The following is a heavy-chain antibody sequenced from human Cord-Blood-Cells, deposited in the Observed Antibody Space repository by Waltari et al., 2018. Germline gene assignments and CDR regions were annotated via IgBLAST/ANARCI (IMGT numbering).Heavy chain of an antibody. Sequence: QVQLQQWGAGLLKPSETLSLTCAVYGGSFSGYYWSWIRQPPGKGLEWIGEINHSGSTNTNPSLKSRVTISVDTSKNQFSLKLSSVTAADTAVYYCARGDDNFLTGFWYWGQGTLVTVSS. CDR1: GGSFSGYY. CDR3: ARGDDNFLTGFWY. CDR2: INHSGST. J-gene: IGHJ4*02. V-gene: IGHV4-34*01. D-gene: IGHD3-9*01.